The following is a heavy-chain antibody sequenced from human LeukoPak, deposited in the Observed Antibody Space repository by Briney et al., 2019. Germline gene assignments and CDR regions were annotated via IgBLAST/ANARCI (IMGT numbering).Heavy chain of an antibody. D-gene: IGHD4-17*01. CDR1: GYTFTDYY. Sequence: ASVKVSCKASGYTFTDYYMNWVRQAPGQGLEWMGWINPHSGGTNYAQKFQGRVTMTRDTSISTAYMELSRLRSDDTAVYYCARVWVNDYGEYNWFDPWGQGTLVTVSS. CDR3: ARVWVNDYGEYNWFDP. J-gene: IGHJ5*02. V-gene: IGHV1-2*02. CDR2: INPHSGGT.